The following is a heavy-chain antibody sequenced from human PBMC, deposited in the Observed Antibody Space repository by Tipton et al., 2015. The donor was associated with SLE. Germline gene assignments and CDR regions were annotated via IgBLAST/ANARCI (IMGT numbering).Heavy chain of an antibody. Sequence: TLSLTCTVSGGSISDYYWTWIRQPPGKGLEWIGYIFYSGGTNYNPSLKSRVTISIDTSKNQFSLRLTSLTAADTAVYYCARVVYSFSDAFDIWGQGTLVTVSS. CDR1: GGSISDYY. J-gene: IGHJ3*02. CDR2: IFYSGGT. CDR3: ARVVYSFSDAFDI. D-gene: IGHD6-13*01. V-gene: IGHV4-59*01.